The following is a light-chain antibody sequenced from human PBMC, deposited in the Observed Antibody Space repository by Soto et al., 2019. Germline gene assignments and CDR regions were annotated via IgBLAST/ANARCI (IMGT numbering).Light chain of an antibody. CDR2: AAS. V-gene: IGKV1-12*02. J-gene: IGKJ2*01. CDR1: QPISSW. CDR3: QQANTLPYT. Sequence: DIQMTQSPSSMSASVGDRVTITCRASQPISSWLAWYQQKPGKAPNLLIYAASTLQSWVPSRFSGSGSGTDFTPTISSLQPEDSATYYCQQANTLPYTFGQGTKLEIK.